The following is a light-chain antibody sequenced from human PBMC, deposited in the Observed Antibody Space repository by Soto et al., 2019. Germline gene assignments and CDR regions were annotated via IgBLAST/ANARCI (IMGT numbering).Light chain of an antibody. CDR3: AAWDDSLSGPHYV. Sequence: SVQTQPATESGTPGQRVTISHSGSSSNIGSNYVYWYQQLPGTAPKLLIYRNNQRPSGVPDRFSGSKSGTSASLAISGLRSGDEADYYCAAWDDSLSGPHYVFGTGTKVTVL. J-gene: IGLJ1*01. CDR1: SSNIGSNY. CDR2: RNN. V-gene: IGLV1-47*01.